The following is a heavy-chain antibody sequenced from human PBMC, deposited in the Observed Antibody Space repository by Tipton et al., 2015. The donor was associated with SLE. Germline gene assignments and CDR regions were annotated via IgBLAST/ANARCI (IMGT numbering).Heavy chain of an antibody. D-gene: IGHD4-23*01. CDR3: ASSRGGVTNAFDI. CDR1: GGSISSGSYY. J-gene: IGHJ3*02. CDR2: IYYSGST. V-gene: IGHV4-31*03. Sequence: TLSLTCTVSGGSISSGSYYWSWIRQPAGKGLEWIGYIYYSGSTYYNPSLKSRVTISVDTSKNQFSLKLSSVTAADTAVYYCASSRGGVTNAFDIWGQGTMVTVSS.